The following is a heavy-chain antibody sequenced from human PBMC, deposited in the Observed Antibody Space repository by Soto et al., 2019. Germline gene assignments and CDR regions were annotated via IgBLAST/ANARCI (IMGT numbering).Heavy chain of an antibody. CDR3: ARRAYSSSGHFDY. CDR2: IIAIFGKA. Sequence: QVQLVQSGXEXKXPXXXXXXXXKASGXXXXSYXXXXVRXAXXXXXEWVGGIIAIFGKANYAQNYQGRVTITADESTSTAYMELSSLRSEDTAVYYRARRAYSSSGHFDYWGQGTLVTVST. J-gene: IGHJ4*02. D-gene: IGHD6-6*01. CDR1: GXXXXSYX. V-gene: IGHV1-69*01.